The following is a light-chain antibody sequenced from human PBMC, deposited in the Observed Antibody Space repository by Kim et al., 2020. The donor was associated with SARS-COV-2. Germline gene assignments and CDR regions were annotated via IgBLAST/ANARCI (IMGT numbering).Light chain of an antibody. CDR3: QQYKNWPLT. CDR1: QTIGSN. Sequence: VSPGERPTLSCRASQTIGSNLAWYQQKPGQAPRLVIYGAYNRATGIPARFSGSGSGTDFTLTISTLQSEDFAVYYCQQYKNWPLTFGGGTKVDIK. CDR2: GAY. J-gene: IGKJ4*01. V-gene: IGKV3D-15*01.